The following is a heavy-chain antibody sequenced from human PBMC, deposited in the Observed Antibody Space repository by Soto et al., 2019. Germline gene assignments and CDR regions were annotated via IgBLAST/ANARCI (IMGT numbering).Heavy chain of an antibody. V-gene: IGHV4-59*01. Sequence: PSETLSLTCTVSGGSISSYYWSWIRQPPGKGLEWIGYIYYSGSTNYNPSFKSRVTISIDTSKNQFSLMLKSVTAADTAVYFCARARNRYFDYWGQGALVTVSS. CDR1: GGSISSYY. CDR3: ARARNRYFDY. D-gene: IGHD1-1*01. CDR2: IYYSGST. J-gene: IGHJ4*02.